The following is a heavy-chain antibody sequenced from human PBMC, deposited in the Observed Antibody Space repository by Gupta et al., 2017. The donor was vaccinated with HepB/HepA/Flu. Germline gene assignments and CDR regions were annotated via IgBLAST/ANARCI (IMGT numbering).Heavy chain of an antibody. CDR3: ARDNYGGNSGFDY. D-gene: IGHD4-23*01. J-gene: IGHJ4*02. Sequence: QVQLVQSGAEGKKPGPSVKVSCLASGGTFTSSAISWVRQAPGQGLEWMGGIIPIFGTANYAQKFQGRVTITADESTSTAYMELSSLRSEDTAVYYCARDNYGGNSGFDYWGQGTLVTVSS. CDR1: GGTFTSSA. V-gene: IGHV1-69*01. CDR2: IIPIFGTA.